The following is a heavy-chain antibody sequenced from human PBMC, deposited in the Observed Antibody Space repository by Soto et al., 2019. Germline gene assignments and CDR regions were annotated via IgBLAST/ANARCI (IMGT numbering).Heavy chain of an antibody. V-gene: IGHV5-51*01. CDR1: GYSFTSYW. CDR3: AGGGVRGVITRARDYYGMDV. J-gene: IGHJ6*02. Sequence: GESLKISCKGSGYSFTSYWIAWVRQMPGKGLEWMGIIYRGDSDIRYSPSFQGQVTISTDKSISTAYLQWNSLKASDTAMYYCAGGGVRGVITRARDYYGMDVWGQGTTVTVS. CDR2: IYRGDSDI. D-gene: IGHD3-10*01.